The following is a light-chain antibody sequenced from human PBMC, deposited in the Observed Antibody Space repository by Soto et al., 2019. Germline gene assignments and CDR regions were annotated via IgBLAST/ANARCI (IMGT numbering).Light chain of an antibody. V-gene: IGLV1-44*01. CDR2: LNN. CDR1: SSNIGLNT. Sequence: QSVLTQPPSASGTPGQRVTISCSGSSSNIGLNTVNWYQQLPGTAPKLLIYLNNHRPSGVPDRFSGSKSGTSASLAISGLQSEDEADYYCAAWDDSLNGHVLFGGGTKLTVL. J-gene: IGLJ2*01. CDR3: AAWDDSLNGHVL.